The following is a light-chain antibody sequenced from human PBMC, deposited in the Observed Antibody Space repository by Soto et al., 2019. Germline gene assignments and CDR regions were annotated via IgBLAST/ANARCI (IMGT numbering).Light chain of an antibody. CDR3: QQYGSFFT. CDR2: GAS. J-gene: IGKJ5*01. V-gene: IGKV3-20*01. Sequence: EIVLTQSPGTLSLSPGERATLSCRASQSVSSNYLAWYQQKPGQAPRLLIYGASSSATGIPDRFSGSGSVTDFTLTISRLDPEDFADYYFQQYGSFFTFGQGT. CDR1: QSVSSNY.